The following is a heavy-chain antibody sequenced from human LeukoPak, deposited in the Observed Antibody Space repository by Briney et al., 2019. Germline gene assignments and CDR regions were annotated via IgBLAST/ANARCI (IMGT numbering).Heavy chain of an antibody. CDR3: ARERYYYDSSGYYPIDY. CDR2: ISSSSSYI. J-gene: IGHJ4*02. Sequence: GGSLRLSCAASGLTFSSYSMNWVRQAPGKGLEWVSSISSSSSYIYYADSVKGRFTISRDNAKNSLYLQMNSLRAEDTAVYYCARERYYYDSSGYYPIDYWGQGTLVTVSS. D-gene: IGHD3-22*01. V-gene: IGHV3-21*01. CDR1: GLTFSSYS.